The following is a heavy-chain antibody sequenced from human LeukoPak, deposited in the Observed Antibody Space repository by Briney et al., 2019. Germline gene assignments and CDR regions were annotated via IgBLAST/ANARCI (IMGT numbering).Heavy chain of an antibody. D-gene: IGHD2-2*03. J-gene: IGHJ4*02. CDR1: GLSFINYA. V-gene: IGHV3-23*01. CDR2: MKGGGET. Sequence: PGASLRLSWAASGLSFINYAMSWVRPPATRGPEWDSSMKGGGETFYTDAVKGRFTPSRADSRNTVYLQLNNLRVRNTAIYYCARAGWISPTDAVCWGQGTQVTLSS. CDR3: ARAGWISPTDAVC.